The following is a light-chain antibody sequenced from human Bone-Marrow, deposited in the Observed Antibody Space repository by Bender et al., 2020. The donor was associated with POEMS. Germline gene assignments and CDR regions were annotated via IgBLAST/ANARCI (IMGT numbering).Light chain of an antibody. Sequence: QSVLTHPPSASGTPGQRVTISCSGSNSNIRTNAVNWYQQFPRPAPKLLIYSDNQRPSGVPDRFYAFKSGTSASLAISGLQSEDEADYYWAAWDAGLSVGVFGGGTKLTVL. CDR1: NSNIRTNA. V-gene: IGLV1-44*01. CDR3: AAWDAGLSVGV. CDR2: SDN. J-gene: IGLJ3*02.